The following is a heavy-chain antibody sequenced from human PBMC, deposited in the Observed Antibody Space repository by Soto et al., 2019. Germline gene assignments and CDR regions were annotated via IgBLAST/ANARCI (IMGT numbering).Heavy chain of an antibody. Sequence: ASVKVSCKASGGTFSSYAISWVRQAPGQGLEWMGGIIPIFGTANYAQKFQGRVTITADESTSTAYMELSSLRSEDTAVYYCAISITGTRYWFDPWGQGTLVTVSS. CDR1: GGTFSSYA. V-gene: IGHV1-69*13. CDR2: IIPIFGTA. D-gene: IGHD1-7*01. J-gene: IGHJ5*02. CDR3: AISITGTRYWFDP.